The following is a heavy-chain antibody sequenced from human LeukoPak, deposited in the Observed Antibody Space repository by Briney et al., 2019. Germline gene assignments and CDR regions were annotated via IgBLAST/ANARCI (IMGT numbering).Heavy chain of an antibody. CDR2: INPSGGST. CDR1: GYTFTSYY. Sequence: GASVKVSCKASGYTFTSYYMHWVRQAPGQGLEWMGIINPSGGSTSYAQKFQGRVTMTRDMSTSTVYMELSSLRSEDTAVYYCARNGSSLATIIPFDYWGQGTLVTVSS. D-gene: IGHD5-24*01. V-gene: IGHV1-46*01. CDR3: ARNGSSLATIIPFDY. J-gene: IGHJ4*02.